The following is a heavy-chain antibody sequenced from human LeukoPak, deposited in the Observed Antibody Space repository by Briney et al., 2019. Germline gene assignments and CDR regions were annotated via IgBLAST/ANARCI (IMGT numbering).Heavy chain of an antibody. D-gene: IGHD2-2*02. CDR1: GGSISSISYY. J-gene: IGHJ4*02. CDR3: ARLMGKEYCSSTSCYKGQTDY. V-gene: IGHV4-39*01. CDR2: IYYCWRT. Sequence: SETLSLPCTVSGGSISSISYYWGWIRQPPGKGLEWIGSIYYCWRTYYNPSLKSRVTISVDTSKHQFSLKLSSVTAPDTAVYYCARLMGKEYCSSTSCYKGQTDYWGQGTLVTVSS.